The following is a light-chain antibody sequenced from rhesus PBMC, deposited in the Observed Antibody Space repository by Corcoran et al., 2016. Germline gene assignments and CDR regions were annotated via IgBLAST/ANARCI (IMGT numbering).Light chain of an antibody. Sequence: DIQMTQSPSSLSASVGETVTITCQASQGISKYLAWYQQKPGKAPNLLIYDASTLQSGVPSRFSGRGSVTEFPLIISSLQTEDFATYYCQQHNTYPLTCGGGTKV. CDR1: QGISKY. J-gene: IGKJ4*01. V-gene: IGKV1-25*01. CDR3: QQHNTYPLT. CDR2: DAS.